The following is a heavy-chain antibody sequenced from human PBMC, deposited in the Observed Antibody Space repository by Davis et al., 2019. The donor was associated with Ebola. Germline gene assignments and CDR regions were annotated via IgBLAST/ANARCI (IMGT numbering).Heavy chain of an antibody. CDR2: IYHTGST. J-gene: IGHJ4*02. D-gene: IGHD4-17*01. CDR3: ARSYGDYIPFDS. Sequence: SETLSLTCTVSGDSVSSGRDYWSWLRQLAGKGLEWIGRIYHTGSTIYNPSLKSRVTMSVDTSKSQFSLNLSSVTAADTAVYYCARSYGDYIPFDSWGQGTLVTVSS. CDR1: GDSVSSGRDY. V-gene: IGHV4-61*10.